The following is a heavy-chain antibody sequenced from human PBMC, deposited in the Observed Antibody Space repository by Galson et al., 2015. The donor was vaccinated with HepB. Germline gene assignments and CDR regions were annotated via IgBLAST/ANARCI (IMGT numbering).Heavy chain of an antibody. CDR1: GFTFSSYS. J-gene: IGHJ6*02. D-gene: IGHD4-17*01. CDR3: ARWDYGDYGSYYYYYGMDV. CDR2: ISSSSSYI. Sequence: SLRLSCAASGFTFSSYSMNWVRQAPGKGLEWVSSISSSSSYIYYADSVKGRFTISRDNAKNSLYLQMNSLRAEDTAVYYCARWDYGDYGSYYYYYGMDVWGQGTTVTVSS. V-gene: IGHV3-21*01.